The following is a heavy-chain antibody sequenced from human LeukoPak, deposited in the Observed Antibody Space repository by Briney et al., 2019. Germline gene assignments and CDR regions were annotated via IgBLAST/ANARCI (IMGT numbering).Heavy chain of an antibody. D-gene: IGHD3-10*01. Sequence: SETLSLTCTVSGGSLSTYYWSWIRQPPGKGLEWIGYTYYSGSTNYNPSLKSRVTISVDTSKNQFSLKLSSVTAADTAVYFCAGGSTMIRGAADYWGQGTLVTVSS. V-gene: IGHV4-59*01. CDR3: AGGSTMIRGAADY. CDR2: TYYSGST. J-gene: IGHJ4*02. CDR1: GGSLSTYY.